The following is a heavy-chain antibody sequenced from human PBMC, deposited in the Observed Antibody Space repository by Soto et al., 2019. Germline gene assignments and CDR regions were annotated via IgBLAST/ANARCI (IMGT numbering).Heavy chain of an antibody. J-gene: IGHJ4*02. CDR1: GFTFSSYG. D-gene: IGHD5-18*01. Sequence: GGSLRLSCAASGFTFSSYGMHWVRQAPGKGLEWVAVISYDGSNKYYADSVKGRFTISRDNSKNTLYLQMNSLRAEDTAVYYCAKALYSYGTGYYFDYWGQGTLVTVS. V-gene: IGHV3-30*18. CDR2: ISYDGSNK. CDR3: AKALYSYGTGYYFDY.